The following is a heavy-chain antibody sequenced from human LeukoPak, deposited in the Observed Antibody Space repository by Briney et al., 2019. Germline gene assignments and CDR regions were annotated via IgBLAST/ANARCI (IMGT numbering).Heavy chain of an antibody. CDR3: ARSPLRSYYYGSGSYSWFEP. D-gene: IGHD3-10*01. Sequence: GGSLRLSCAASGFTFSSYSMNWVRQAPGKGLEWVSSISSSSSYIYYADSVKGRFTISRDNAKNSLYLQMNSLRAEDTAVYYCARSPLRSYYYGSGSYSWFEPWGQGTLVTVSS. V-gene: IGHV3-21*01. J-gene: IGHJ5*02. CDR2: ISSSSSYI. CDR1: GFTFSSYS.